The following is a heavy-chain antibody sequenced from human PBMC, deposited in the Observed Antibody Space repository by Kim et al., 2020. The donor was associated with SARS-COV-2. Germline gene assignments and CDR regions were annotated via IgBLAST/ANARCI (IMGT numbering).Heavy chain of an antibody. J-gene: IGHJ5*02. Sequence: GGSLRLSCAASGFTFSNAWMSWVRQAPGKGLEWVGRIKSKTDGGTTDYAAPVKGRFTISRDDSKNTLYLQMNSLKTEDTAVYYCTTDMYSSPLRGFDPWGQGTLVTVSS. CDR1: GFTFSNAW. CDR3: TTDMYSSPLRGFDP. V-gene: IGHV3-15*01. D-gene: IGHD6-13*01. CDR2: IKSKTDGGTT.